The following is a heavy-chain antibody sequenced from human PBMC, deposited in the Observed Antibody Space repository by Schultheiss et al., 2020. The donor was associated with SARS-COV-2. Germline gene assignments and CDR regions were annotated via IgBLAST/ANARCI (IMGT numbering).Heavy chain of an antibody. D-gene: IGHD6-19*01. J-gene: IGHJ3*02. V-gene: IGHV3-48*01. CDR2: ISSSSSTI. CDR1: GFTFSSYS. CDR3: ARAVAVAGLGAFDI. Sequence: GGSLRLSCAASGFTFSSYSMNWVRQAPGKGLEWVSYISSSSSTIYYADSVKGRFTISRDNSKNTLYLQMNSLRAEDTAVYYCARAVAVAGLGAFDIWGQGTMVTVSS.